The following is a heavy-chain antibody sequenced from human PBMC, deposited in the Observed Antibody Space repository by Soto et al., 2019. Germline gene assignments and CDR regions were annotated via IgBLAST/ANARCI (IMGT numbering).Heavy chain of an antibody. J-gene: IGHJ4*02. V-gene: IGHV4-39*01. D-gene: IGHD3-10*01. Sequence: SETLSLTCTVSGDSISSSGYYWGWIRQPPGKGLEWIGSIYYSGSTYYNPSLKSRVTISVDTSKNQFSLKLSSVTAADTAVYYCARSSGSYYLNSDYWGQGTLVTVSS. CDR2: IYYSGST. CDR3: ARSSGSYYLNSDY. CDR1: GDSISSSGYY.